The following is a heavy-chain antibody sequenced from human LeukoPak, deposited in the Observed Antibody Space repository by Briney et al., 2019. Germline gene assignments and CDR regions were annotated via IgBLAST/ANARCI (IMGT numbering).Heavy chain of an antibody. CDR1: GGSISSYY. CDR3: ARVEGPIAAPYYYYGMDV. J-gene: IGHJ6*02. CDR2: IYYSGSI. D-gene: IGHD6-6*01. Sequence: PSETLSLTCTVSGGSISSYYWSWIRQPPGKGLEWIGYIYYSGSINYNPSLKSRGTISVDTSKNQFSLKLSSVTAADTAVYYCARVEGPIAAPYYYYGMDVWGQGTTVTVSS. V-gene: IGHV4-59*12.